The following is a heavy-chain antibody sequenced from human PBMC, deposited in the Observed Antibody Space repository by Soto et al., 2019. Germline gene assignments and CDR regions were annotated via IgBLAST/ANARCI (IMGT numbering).Heavy chain of an antibody. V-gene: IGHV3-30-3*01. CDR2: ISYDGSNK. D-gene: IGHD3-22*01. Sequence: PXXSLRLSFAASGFTFSSYAMHWVPQAPGKGLEWVAVISYDGSNKYYADSVKGRFTISRDNSKNTLYLQMNSLRADDTAVYYCARVDSSDYYSAEYFQHWGQGTLVTVSS. CDR3: ARVDSSDYYSAEYFQH. J-gene: IGHJ1*01. CDR1: GFTFSSYA.